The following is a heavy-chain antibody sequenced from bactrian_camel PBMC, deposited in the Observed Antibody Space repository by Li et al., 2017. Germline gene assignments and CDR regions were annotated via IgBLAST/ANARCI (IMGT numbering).Heavy chain of an antibody. V-gene: IGHV3S1*01. Sequence: HVQLVESGGGSVQAGGSLRLSCVASAPSYIRYCMAWFRQAPGKEREGIARIYTGLGNTNYADSVKGRFTISQDNAKNTVYLQMNDLKTEDTAVYYCASTPAYRSGGYCYTVEADITSWGQGTQVTVS. CDR1: APSYIRYC. CDR2: IYTGLGNT. D-gene: IGHD2*01. CDR3: ASTPAYRSGGYCYTVEADITS. J-gene: IGHJ6*01.